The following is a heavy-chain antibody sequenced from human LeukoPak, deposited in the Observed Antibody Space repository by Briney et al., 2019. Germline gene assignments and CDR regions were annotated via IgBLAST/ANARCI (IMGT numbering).Heavy chain of an antibody. CDR3: AKYSGSYYYPPNWDS. J-gene: IGHJ4*02. V-gene: IGHV3-11*03. CDR1: GFTFSDYY. D-gene: IGHD1-26*01. CDR2: ISSSGGYR. Sequence: GGSLRLSCAASGFTFSDYYMSWIRQAPGKGLEWVSYISSSGGYRNYADSVKGRFTLSRDYPKNTLYLQMNSLRAEDTAVYFCAKYSGSYYYPPNWDSWGQGTLVTVSS.